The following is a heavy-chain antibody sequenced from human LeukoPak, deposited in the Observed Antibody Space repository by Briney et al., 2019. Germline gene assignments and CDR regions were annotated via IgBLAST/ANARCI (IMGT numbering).Heavy chain of an antibody. CDR3: ARSYYDILTGYYQSYYYYYMDV. Sequence: SETLSLTCAVYGGSFSGYYWGWVRQPPGKGLEWIGSIYYSGSTNYNPSLKSRVTISVDTSKNQFSLKLSSVTAADTAVYYCARSYYDILTGYYQSYYYYYMDVWGKGTTVTVSS. CDR1: GGSFSGYY. V-gene: IGHV4-59*01. CDR2: IYYSGST. J-gene: IGHJ6*03. D-gene: IGHD3-9*01.